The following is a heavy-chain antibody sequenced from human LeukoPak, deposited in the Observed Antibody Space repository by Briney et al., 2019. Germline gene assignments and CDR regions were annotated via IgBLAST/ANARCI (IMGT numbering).Heavy chain of an antibody. Sequence: ASVKVSCKASGYTFTSYGIRWVRQAPGQGLEWMGWINPNSGATNYAQKYQGRVSMTRDTSISTAYMELSGLRSNDTAVYYCARSLISSSWYRSDYWGQGTLVTVSS. J-gene: IGHJ4*02. CDR2: INPNSGAT. V-gene: IGHV1-2*02. CDR3: ARSLISSSWYRSDY. CDR1: GYTFTSYG. D-gene: IGHD6-13*01.